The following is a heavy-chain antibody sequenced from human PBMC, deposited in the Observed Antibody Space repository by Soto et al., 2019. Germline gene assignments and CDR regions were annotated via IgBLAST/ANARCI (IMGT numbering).Heavy chain of an antibody. D-gene: IGHD3-10*01. CDR1: DGSISSYY. CDR3: ARASIGSGSYYDY. J-gene: IGHJ4*02. V-gene: IGHV4-59*01. CDR2: ISYTGSA. Sequence: SETLSLTCTVSDGSISSYYWTWIRQPPGKGLEWIGYISYTGSANYIYNPSLKSRVTMSVDTSKNQFSLKLSSVTAADTAVYYCARASIGSGSYYDYWGQGTLVTVSS.